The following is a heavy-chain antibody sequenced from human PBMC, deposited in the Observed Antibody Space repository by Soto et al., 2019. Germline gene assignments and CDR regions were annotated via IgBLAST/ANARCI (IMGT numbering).Heavy chain of an antibody. J-gene: IGHJ4*02. D-gene: IGHD3-10*01. CDR3: AKASGWFGEFDY. Sequence: LRLSCAASGFTFSSYAMSWVRQAPGKGLEWVSAISGSGGSTYYAGSVKGRFTISRDNSKNTLYLQMNSLRAEDTAVYYCAKASGWFGEFDYWGQGTLVTVSS. V-gene: IGHV3-23*01. CDR1: GFTFSSYA. CDR2: ISGSGGST.